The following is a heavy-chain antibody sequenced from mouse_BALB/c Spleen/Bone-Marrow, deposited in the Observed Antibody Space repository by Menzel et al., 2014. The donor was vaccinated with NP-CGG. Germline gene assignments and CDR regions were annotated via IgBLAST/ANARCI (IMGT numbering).Heavy chain of an antibody. CDR1: GFDFSGFW. J-gene: IGHJ3*01. CDR3: ARLGHYGGFAY. V-gene: IGHV4-1*02. D-gene: IGHD2-1*01. CDR2: INPDSYTI. Sequence: EVKLVESGGGLVQPGGSLKLSCAASGFDFSGFWMGWVRQAPGKGLEWIGEINPDSYTINYTPSLKDRFIISRDNAKNTLYLQMNKVRSEDTALYYCARLGHYGGFAYWGQGTLVTVSA.